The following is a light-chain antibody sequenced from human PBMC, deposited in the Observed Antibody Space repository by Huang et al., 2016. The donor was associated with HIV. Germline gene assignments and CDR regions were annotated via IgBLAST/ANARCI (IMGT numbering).Light chain of an antibody. CDR2: SAS. Sequence: EIVMTQSPATLSVSPGERVTLSGRANQSVSSNLAWYQQRPGQAPRLLIYSASPRATGIPARFSGIGSGTEFTLTISSLQSEDFAIYYCQQYNNWPPITFGQGARLEIK. J-gene: IGKJ5*01. V-gene: IGKV3-15*01. CDR1: QSVSSN. CDR3: QQYNNWPPIT.